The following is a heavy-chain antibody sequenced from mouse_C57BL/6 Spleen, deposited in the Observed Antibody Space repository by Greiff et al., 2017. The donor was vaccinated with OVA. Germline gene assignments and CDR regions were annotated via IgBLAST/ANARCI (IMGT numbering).Heavy chain of an antibody. J-gene: IGHJ4*01. CDR1: GYTFTSYC. D-gene: IGHD1-1*01. V-gene: IGHV1-59*01. Sequence: VQLQQPGAELVRPGTSVKLSCKVSGYTFTSYCMHWVKQRPGQGLEWIGVIDPSDSYTNYNQKFKGKATLTVDTSSSTAYMQLSSLTSEDSAVYYGARWTTTTVVDAMDYWGQGTSVTVSS. CDR3: ARWTTTTVVDAMDY. CDR2: IDPSDSYT.